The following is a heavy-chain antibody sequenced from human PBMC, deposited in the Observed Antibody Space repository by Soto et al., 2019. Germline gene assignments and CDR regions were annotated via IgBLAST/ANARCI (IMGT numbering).Heavy chain of an antibody. V-gene: IGHV4-34*01. J-gene: IGHJ4*02. CDR2: ISHSGST. D-gene: IGHD6-25*01. Sequence: AETLSLTCAVYGVSFNGYYWSWIRRPPGRGLEWIGEISHSGSTNYNPSLKSRVTMSLDTSRSQFSLSLNSVTAADAGVYYCARGLRPDHWGQGTLVTVSS. CDR1: GVSFNGYY. CDR3: ARGLRPDH.